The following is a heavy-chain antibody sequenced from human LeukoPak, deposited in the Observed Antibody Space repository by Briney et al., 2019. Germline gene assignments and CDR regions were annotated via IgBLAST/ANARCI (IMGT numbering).Heavy chain of an antibody. J-gene: IGHJ4*02. V-gene: IGHV4-39*01. Sequence: SETLSLTCTVSGGSISSSSYYWGWIRQPPGKGLEWIGSIYYSGSTYYNPSLKSRATISVDTSKIQFSLKLSSVTAADTAVYFCARHIRNYYDSSGPVGYFDYWGQGTLVTVSS. CDR3: ARHIRNYYDSSGPVGYFDY. D-gene: IGHD3-22*01. CDR1: GGSISSSSYY. CDR2: IYYSGST.